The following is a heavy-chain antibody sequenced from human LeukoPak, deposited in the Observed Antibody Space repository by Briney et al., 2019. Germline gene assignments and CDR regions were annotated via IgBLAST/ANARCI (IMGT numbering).Heavy chain of an antibody. V-gene: IGHV1-46*01. CDR3: ARDHFDSSGYYYLLGYFEH. D-gene: IGHD3-22*01. J-gene: IGHJ1*01. Sequence: GASVKVSCKASGYTFTNYYVHCVRQAPGQGLEWMGIIKPSGGGTSYALKFQGRVTMTRDTSTSTAYMELGSLRSEDTAVYYCARDHFDSSGYYYLLGYFEHWGQGTLVTVSS. CDR1: GYTFTNYY. CDR2: IKPSGGGT.